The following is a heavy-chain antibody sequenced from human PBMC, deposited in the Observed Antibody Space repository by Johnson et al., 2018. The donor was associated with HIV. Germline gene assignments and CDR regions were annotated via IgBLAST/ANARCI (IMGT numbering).Heavy chain of an antibody. CDR1: GFTFSSNY. V-gene: IGHV3-66*01. CDR2: IYTGGST. Sequence: VQLVESGGGLVKPGGSLRLSCAASGFTFSSNYMSWVRQAPGRGLEWVSIIYTGGSTYYADSVKGRFTISRDNSKNTLYLQMNSLRAEDTAVYYCARDDDAFDMGGQGTMVTVSS. J-gene: IGHJ3*02. CDR3: ARDDDAFDM.